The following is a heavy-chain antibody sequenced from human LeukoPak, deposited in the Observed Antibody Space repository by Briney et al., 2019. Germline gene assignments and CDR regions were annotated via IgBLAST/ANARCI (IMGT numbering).Heavy chain of an antibody. J-gene: IGHJ4*02. CDR1: GFTFSSSG. D-gene: IGHD3-3*01. Sequence: GNSLRLSCAASGFTFSSSGMHWVRQAPGKGLEWVAVIWYDGSNRYYADPVKGRFTISRDIAKNTLYLQMNSLRAEDTGVYYCAKDHYWSIDYWGRGTLVTVSS. CDR3: AKDHYWSIDY. V-gene: IGHV3-33*03. CDR2: IWYDGSNR.